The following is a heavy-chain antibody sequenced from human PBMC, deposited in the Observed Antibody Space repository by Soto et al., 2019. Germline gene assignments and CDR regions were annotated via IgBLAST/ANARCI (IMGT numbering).Heavy chain of an antibody. CDR3: ARGYALWFGELLSTYYYYGMDV. CDR1: GYSFTSYW. V-gene: IGHV5-51*01. J-gene: IGHJ6*02. Sequence: GESLKISCKGSGYSFTSYWIGWVRQMPGKGLEWMGIIYPGDSDTRYSPSFQGQVTISADKSISTAYLQWSSLKASDTAMYYCARGYALWFGELLSTYYYYGMDVWGQGTTVTVSS. CDR2: IYPGDSDT. D-gene: IGHD3-10*01.